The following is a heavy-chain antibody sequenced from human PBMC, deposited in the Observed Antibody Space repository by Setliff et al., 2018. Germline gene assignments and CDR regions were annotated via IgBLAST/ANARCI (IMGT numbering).Heavy chain of an antibody. Sequence: ASVKVSCKASGYTFTDYYIHWVQQAPGKGLEWMGRVDPEDGETISAEKFQGRVTITADTSTDTAYMELSSLRSEDTAVYYCATLSKYPYGSGSYMGIRWFDPWGQGTRVTV. CDR3: ATLSKYPYGSGSYMGIRWFDP. V-gene: IGHV1-69-2*01. J-gene: IGHJ5*02. D-gene: IGHD3-10*01. CDR1: GYTFTDYY. CDR2: VDPEDGET.